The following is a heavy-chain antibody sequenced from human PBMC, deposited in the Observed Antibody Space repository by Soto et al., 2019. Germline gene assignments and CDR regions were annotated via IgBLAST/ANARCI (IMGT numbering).Heavy chain of an antibody. CDR3: ARDLGYSSSWNAYYYDGMVV. J-gene: IGHJ6*01. D-gene: IGHD6-13*01. V-gene: IGHV3-21*01. CDR1: GVTLRSYT. Sequence: GGSMGIACAASGVTLRSYTVDWVRQAPGKGLERVSSFTSISTYIYYADSVKGRFTISRDDTKNSLYLQMNSLRAEDTAVYYCARDLGYSSSWNAYYYDGMVVLGQGT. CDR2: FTSISTYI.